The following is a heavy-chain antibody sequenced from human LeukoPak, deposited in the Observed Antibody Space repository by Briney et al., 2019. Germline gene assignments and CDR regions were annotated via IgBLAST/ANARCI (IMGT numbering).Heavy chain of an antibody. V-gene: IGHV3-23*01. CDR1: GFTFSSYG. D-gene: IGHD6-19*01. J-gene: IGHJ4*02. Sequence: PGGTLRLSCAASGFTFSSYGMSWVRQAPGKGLEWVSAISGSGGSTYYADSVKGRFTISRDNSKNTLYLQMNSLRAEDTAVYYCARDLYSSGWPFDYWGQGTLVTVSS. CDR3: ARDLYSSGWPFDY. CDR2: ISGSGGST.